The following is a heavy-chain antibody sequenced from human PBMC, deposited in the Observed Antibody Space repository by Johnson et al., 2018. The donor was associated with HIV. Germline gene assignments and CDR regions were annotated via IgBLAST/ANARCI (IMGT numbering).Heavy chain of an antibody. CDR1: GFTFSNYG. CDR2: ISSSGSTI. V-gene: IGHV3-48*03. J-gene: IGHJ3*02. D-gene: IGHD4-11*01. CDR3: ARTDSAPAHDAFDI. Sequence: VQLVESGGGVVQPGRSLRLSCAASGFTFSNYGMHWVRQAPGKGLEWVSYISSSGSTIYYADPVKGRFTIPRDNAKNALSLQMNSLRAEDTAVYYCARTDSAPAHDAFDIWGQGTMVTVSS.